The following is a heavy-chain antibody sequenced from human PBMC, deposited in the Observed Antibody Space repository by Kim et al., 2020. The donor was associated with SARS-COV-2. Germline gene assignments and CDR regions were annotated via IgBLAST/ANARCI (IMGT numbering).Heavy chain of an antibody. D-gene: IGHD2-2*01. V-gene: IGHV3-53*04. Sequence: GGSLRLSCAASGFTISSNYMSWVRQAPGKGLEWVSVIYSGGSTYYADSVKGRFTISRHNSKNTLYLQMNSLRAEDTAVYYCARLYCSSTSCYNYYYGMDVWGQGTTVTVSS. CDR3: ARLYCSSTSCYNYYYGMDV. CDR1: GFTISSNY. J-gene: IGHJ6*02. CDR2: IYSGGST.